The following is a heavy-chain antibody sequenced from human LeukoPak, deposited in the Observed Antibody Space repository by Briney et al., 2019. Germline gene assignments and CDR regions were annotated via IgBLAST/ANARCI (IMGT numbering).Heavy chain of an antibody. Sequence: GASVKVSCKASGYTFTSYDINWVRQATGQGLEWMGWMNPNSGNTGYAQKFQGRVTMTRDTSISTAYMELSSLRSDDTAVYYCARERLAWGTVPDDYWGQGTLVTVSS. CDR3: ARERLAWGTVPDDY. CDR2: MNPNSGNT. D-gene: IGHD7-27*01. CDR1: GYTFTSYD. J-gene: IGHJ4*02. V-gene: IGHV1-8*01.